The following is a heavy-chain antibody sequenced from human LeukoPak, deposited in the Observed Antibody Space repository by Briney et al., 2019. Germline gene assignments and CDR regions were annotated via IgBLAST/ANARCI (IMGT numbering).Heavy chain of an antibody. J-gene: IGHJ4*02. CDR3: ARLDYGFYFDY. Sequence: SETLSLTCTVSGGSISSYYWSWIRQPPGKGLEWIGYIYYSGSTNYNPSLKSRVTISADTSKNQFSLKLSSVTAADTAVYYCARLDYGFYFDYWGQGTLVTVSS. V-gene: IGHV4-59*01. CDR2: IYYSGST. D-gene: IGHD4-17*01. CDR1: GGSISSYY.